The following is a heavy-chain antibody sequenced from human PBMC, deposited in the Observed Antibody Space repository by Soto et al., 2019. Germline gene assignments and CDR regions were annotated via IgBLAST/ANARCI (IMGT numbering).Heavy chain of an antibody. V-gene: IGHV4-59*01. D-gene: IGHD3-22*01. J-gene: IGHJ6*02. Sequence: PSETLSLTCVVSGGSISSYYWSWIRQPPGKGLEWIGYMSNSGRTKYNPSLKSRVTISVDRSKNQLSLKLTSVTAADTAVYYCARDYYYDSRGDPGAYYYGMDVWGQGTTVTVSS. CDR2: MSNSGRT. CDR3: ARDYYYDSRGDPGAYYYGMDV. CDR1: GGSISSYY.